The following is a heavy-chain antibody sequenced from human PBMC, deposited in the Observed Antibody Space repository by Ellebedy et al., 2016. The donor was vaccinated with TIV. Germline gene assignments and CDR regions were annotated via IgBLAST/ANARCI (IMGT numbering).Heavy chain of an antibody. Sequence: GGSLRLSXAASGFSFSDYYMNWVRQVPGKRLEWISYFSGRGGIINYADSVKGRFTISRDNAQDTLFLHMSSLRAEDSAVYYCARGSYYFDSWGQGTLVTVSS. V-gene: IGHV3-11*01. CDR1: GFSFSDYY. J-gene: IGHJ4*02. CDR3: ARGSYYFDS. CDR2: FSGRGGII.